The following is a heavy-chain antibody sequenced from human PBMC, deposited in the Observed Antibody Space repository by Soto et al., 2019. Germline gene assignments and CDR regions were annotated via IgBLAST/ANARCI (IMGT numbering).Heavy chain of an antibody. D-gene: IGHD2-2*01. CDR3: ARDRRYCSSTSCSSFDY. CDR1: GGSISSGGYY. J-gene: IGHJ4*02. CDR2: IYYSGST. V-gene: IGHV4-31*03. Sequence: TLSLTCTVSGGSISSGGYYWSWIRQHPGKGLEWIGYIYYSGSTYYNPSLKSRVTISVDTSKNQFSLKLSSVTAADTAVYYCARDRRYCSSTSCSSFDYWGQGTLVTVSS.